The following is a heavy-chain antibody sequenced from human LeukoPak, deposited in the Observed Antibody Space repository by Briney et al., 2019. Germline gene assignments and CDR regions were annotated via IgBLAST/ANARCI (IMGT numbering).Heavy chain of an antibody. D-gene: IGHD4/OR15-4a*01. V-gene: IGHV3-43*01. CDR3: AKALKTPYYMDV. CDR2: ISWDGGST. Sequence: GGSLRLSCEASGFTFSNYAMSWVRQAPGKGLEWVSLISWDGGSTYYADSVKGRFTISRDNSKNSLYLQMNSLRTEDTALYYCAKALKTPYYMDVWGKGTTVTVSS. CDR1: GFTFSNYA. J-gene: IGHJ6*03.